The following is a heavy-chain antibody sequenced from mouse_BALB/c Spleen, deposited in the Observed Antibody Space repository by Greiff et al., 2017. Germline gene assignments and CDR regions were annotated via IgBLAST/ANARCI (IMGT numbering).Heavy chain of an antibody. Sequence: EVQLVESGGGLVKPGGSLKLSCAASGFTFSDYYMSWVRQTPEKRLEWVATISDGGSYTYYPDSVKGRFTISRDNAKNNLYLQMSSLKSEDTAMYYCARDTYYGYGFAYWGQGTLVTVSA. CDR2: ISDGGSYT. CDR3: ARDTYYGYGFAY. V-gene: IGHV5-4*02. J-gene: IGHJ3*01. D-gene: IGHD1-2*01. CDR1: GFTFSDYY.